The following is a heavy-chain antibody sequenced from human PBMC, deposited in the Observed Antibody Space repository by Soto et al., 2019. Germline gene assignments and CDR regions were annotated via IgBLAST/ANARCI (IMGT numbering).Heavy chain of an antibody. V-gene: IGHV3-9*01. CDR2: ISWNSGSI. CDR3: AKAGRAWYYYDSSGYYHFDY. D-gene: IGHD3-22*01. CDR1: GFTFDDYA. J-gene: IGHJ4*02. Sequence: GGSLRLSCAASGFTFDDYAMHWVRQAPGKGLEWVSGISWNSGSIGYADSVKGRFTISRDNAKNSLYLQMNSLRAEDTALYYCAKAGRAWYYYDSSGYYHFDYWGQGTLVTVSS.